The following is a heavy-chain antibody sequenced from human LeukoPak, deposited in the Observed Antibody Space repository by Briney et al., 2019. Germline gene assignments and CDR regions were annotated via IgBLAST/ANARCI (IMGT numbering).Heavy chain of an antibody. CDR2: INPNSGGT. CDR3: GNLWFGESYNFDY. V-gene: IGHV1-2*02. J-gene: IGHJ4*02. CDR1: GYTFTGYY. D-gene: IGHD3-10*01. Sequence: ASVKVSCKASGYTFTGYYMHWVRQAPGQGLEWMGWINPNSGGTNYAQKFQGRVTTTRDTSISTAYMELSRLRSDDTAVYYCGNLWFGESYNFDYWGQGTLVTVSS.